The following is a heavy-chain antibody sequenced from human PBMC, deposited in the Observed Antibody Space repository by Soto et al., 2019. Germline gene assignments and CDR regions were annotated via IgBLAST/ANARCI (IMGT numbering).Heavy chain of an antibody. V-gene: IGHV4-59*01. CDR2: IYFSGST. D-gene: IGHD6-6*01. J-gene: IGHJ4*02. Sequence: SEPLCLPNSVSGGSISGDGCSWVLQPPGKGLEWIGYIYFSGSTNYNPSLESRVTISLDASKTQFSLKLRSLTTADTAVYYCARVGGVAARTFAYWGQGTLVTVSS. CDR3: ARVGGVAARTFAY. CDR1: GGSISGDG.